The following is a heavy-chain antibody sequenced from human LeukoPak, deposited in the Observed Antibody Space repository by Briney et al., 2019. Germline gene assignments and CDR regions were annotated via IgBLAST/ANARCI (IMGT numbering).Heavy chain of an antibody. CDR2: IYYSGST. CDR1: GGSISNGGYY. V-gene: IGHV4-31*03. Sequence: SETLSLTCTVSGGSISNGGYYWSWIRQHPGKGLEWIGYIYYSGSTYYNPSLKSRVTISVDTSKNQFSLKLSSVTAADTAVYYCARGSGYPPMDVWGQGTTVTVSS. D-gene: IGHD3-22*01. CDR3: ARGSGYPPMDV. J-gene: IGHJ6*02.